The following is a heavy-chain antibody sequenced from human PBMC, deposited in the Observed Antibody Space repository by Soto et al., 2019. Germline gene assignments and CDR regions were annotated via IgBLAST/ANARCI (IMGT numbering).Heavy chain of an antibody. J-gene: IGHJ5*02. Sequence: GGSLRLSCAASGFTFSSYAMSWVRQAPGKGLEWVSAISGSGGSTYYADSVKGRFTISRDNSKNTLYLQMNSLRAEDTAVYFCATGGQLGPSRFRNDHWGQGTLVTVSS. CDR2: ISGSGGST. V-gene: IGHV3-23*01. CDR1: GFTFSSYA. CDR3: ATGGQLGPSRFRNDH. D-gene: IGHD6-6*01.